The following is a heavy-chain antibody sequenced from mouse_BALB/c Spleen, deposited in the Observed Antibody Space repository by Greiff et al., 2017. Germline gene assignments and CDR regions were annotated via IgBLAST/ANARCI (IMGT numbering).Heavy chain of an antibody. CDR1: GYSITSDYA. V-gene: IGHV3-2*02. J-gene: IGHJ3*01. Sequence: ESGPGLVKPSQSLSLTCTVTGYSITSDYAWNWIRQFPGNKLEWMGYISYSGSTCYNPSLKSRISITRDTSKNQFFLQLNSVTTEDTATYYCARGEGLGRAWFAYWGQGTLVTVSA. D-gene: IGHD4-1*01. CDR2: ISYSGST. CDR3: ARGEGLGRAWFAY.